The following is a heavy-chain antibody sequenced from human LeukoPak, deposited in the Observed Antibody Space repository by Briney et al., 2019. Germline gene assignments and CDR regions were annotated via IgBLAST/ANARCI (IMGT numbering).Heavy chain of an antibody. D-gene: IGHD5-12*01. CDR1: GGSIGSYY. CDR2: MSHSGST. V-gene: IGHV4-59*08. Sequence: SETLSLTCGVSGGSIGSYYWSWIRQPPGKGLEWIGYMSHSGSTNSNPSLKSRLNMSVDRSKNLFSLKLTSVTAADTAVYYCARQRGSVGPHFDPWGRGTLVTVSS. J-gene: IGHJ5*02. CDR3: ARQRGSVGPHFDP.